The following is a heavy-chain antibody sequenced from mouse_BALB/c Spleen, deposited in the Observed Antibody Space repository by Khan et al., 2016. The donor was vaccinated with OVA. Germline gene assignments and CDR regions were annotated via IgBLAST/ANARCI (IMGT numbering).Heavy chain of an antibody. CDR2: LSSGGVYT. J-gene: IGHJ3*01. V-gene: IGHV5-6*01. CDR3: ESNLTGSFAY. Sequence: EVQGVESGGDLVKPGGSLKLSCAASGFTFSSYSMSWVRQIPDKRLEWVATLSSGGVYTYSPDSVKGRFTISRDTAKNTLYLQMRSLKAEDTAMNYWESNLTGSFAYWGQGTLVTVSA. CDR1: GFTFSSYS. D-gene: IGHD4-1*01.